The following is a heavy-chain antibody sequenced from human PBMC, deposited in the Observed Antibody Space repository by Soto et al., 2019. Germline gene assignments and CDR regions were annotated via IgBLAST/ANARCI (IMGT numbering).Heavy chain of an antibody. CDR2: ISPMFGAA. Sequence: QVQLVQSGAEMKKPGSSVKVSCQSSGGTFNTYAMNWVRQAPGQGPEWMGDISPMFGAANYAPKFQGRVTTHADESTGTSYMQLSSLTSEDTALYFCAREVQVHTPAFVYWGQGTLVTVSS. CDR1: GGTFNTYA. CDR3: AREVQVHTPAFVY. D-gene: IGHD3-10*01. V-gene: IGHV1-69*19. J-gene: IGHJ4*02.